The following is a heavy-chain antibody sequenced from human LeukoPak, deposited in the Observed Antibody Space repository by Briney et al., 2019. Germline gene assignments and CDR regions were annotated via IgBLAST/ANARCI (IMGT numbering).Heavy chain of an antibody. J-gene: IGHJ4*02. CDR1: GYTFTGYY. D-gene: IGHD6-19*01. CDR3: ARVPQWLVGLYYFDY. V-gene: IGHV1-2*06. Sequence: ASVKVSCKASGYTFTGYYMHWVRQAPGQGREWMGRINPNSGGTNYAQKFQGRGTMTRDTSITTAYMELSRLRSDDTAVYYCARVPQWLVGLYYFDYWGQGTLVTVSS. CDR2: INPNSGGT.